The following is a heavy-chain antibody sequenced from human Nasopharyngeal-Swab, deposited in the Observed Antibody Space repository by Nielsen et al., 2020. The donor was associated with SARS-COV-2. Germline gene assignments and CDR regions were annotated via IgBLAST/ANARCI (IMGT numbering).Heavy chain of an antibody. V-gene: IGHV4-34*01. Sequence: SETLSLTCGVYGRSLNDYYWTWIRQPPGKGLEWIGEVSHTGSTTHNPSLVSRVTISLDTSKNQFSLKLASMTAADTALYYCARGRATTSLDYWGQGTLVTVSS. D-gene: IGHD1-14*01. CDR1: GRSLNDYY. J-gene: IGHJ4*02. CDR2: VSHTGST. CDR3: ARGRATTSLDY.